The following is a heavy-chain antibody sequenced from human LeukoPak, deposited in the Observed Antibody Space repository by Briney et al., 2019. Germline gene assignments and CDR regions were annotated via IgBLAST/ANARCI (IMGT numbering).Heavy chain of an antibody. J-gene: IGHJ5*02. Sequence: SVKVSRKASGGTFSSYAISWVRQAPGQGLEWMGRIIPIFGIANYAQKFQGRVTITADKSTSTAYMELSSLRSEDTAVYYCARAKVYCSSTSCPQHWFDPWGQGTLVTVSS. V-gene: IGHV1-69*04. CDR1: GGTFSSYA. CDR2: IIPIFGIA. D-gene: IGHD2-2*01. CDR3: ARAKVYCSSTSCPQHWFDP.